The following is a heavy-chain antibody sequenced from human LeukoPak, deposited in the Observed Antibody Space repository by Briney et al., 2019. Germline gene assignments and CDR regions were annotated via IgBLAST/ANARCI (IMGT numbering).Heavy chain of an antibody. J-gene: IGHJ4*02. V-gene: IGHV1-69*05. CDR1: GGTFSSYA. D-gene: IGHD5-18*01. CDR2: IIPIFGTA. CDR3: ARTFTNSYGYPLFDY. Sequence: ASVKVSCKASGGTFSSYAISWVRQAPGQGLEWMGGIIPIFGTANYAQKFQGRVTITTDESTSTAYMELSSLRPEDTAVYYCARTFTNSYGYPLFDYWGQGTLVTVSS.